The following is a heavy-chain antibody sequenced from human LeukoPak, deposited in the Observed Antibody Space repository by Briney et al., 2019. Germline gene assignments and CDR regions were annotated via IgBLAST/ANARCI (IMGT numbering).Heavy chain of an antibody. J-gene: IGHJ4*02. CDR1: GFTFSSYG. D-gene: IGHD3-10*01. CDR3: ARGGVDYYGSGTYHLMYYFDY. V-gene: IGHV3-23*01. Sequence: PGGSLRLSCAASGFTFSSYGMHWVRQAPGKGLEWVSVIYSGGSTYYADSVKGRFTISRDDPHNTLYLQMNSLRAEDTAVYFCARGGVDYYGSGTYHLMYYFDYWGQGALVTVSS. CDR2: IYSGGST.